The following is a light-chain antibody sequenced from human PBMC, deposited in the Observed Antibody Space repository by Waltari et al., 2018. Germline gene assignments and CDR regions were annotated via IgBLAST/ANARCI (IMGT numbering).Light chain of an antibody. J-gene: IGKJ1*01. CDR1: QGLVHHNGNTY. Sequence: DIVMTQTPLSLPVTLGLPASISCRSSQGLVHHNGNTYLSWLQQRPGQPPRLLIYKVSNRVPGVPDRFSGSGAGTDFTLKISRVEAEDVGIYYCMQAKEFPRALGQGTKVEIK. V-gene: IGKV2-24*01. CDR3: MQAKEFPRA. CDR2: KVS.